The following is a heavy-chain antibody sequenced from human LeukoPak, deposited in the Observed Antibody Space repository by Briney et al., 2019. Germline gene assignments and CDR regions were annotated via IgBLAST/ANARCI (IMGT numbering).Heavy chain of an antibody. J-gene: IGHJ5*02. CDR3: ARDLDDHPSPTFDP. D-gene: IGHD3-3*01. CDR1: GYTFTSYG. V-gene: IGHV1-18*01. CDR2: ISAYNGNT. Sequence: ASVKVSCKASGYTFTSYGISWVRQAPGQGLEWMGWISAYNGNTNYAQKLQGRVTMTTDTSTSTAYMELRSLRSDDTAVYYCARDLDDHPSPTFDPWGQGTLVTVSS.